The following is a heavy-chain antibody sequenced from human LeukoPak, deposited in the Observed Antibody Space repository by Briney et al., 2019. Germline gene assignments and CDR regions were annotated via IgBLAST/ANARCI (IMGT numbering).Heavy chain of an antibody. J-gene: IGHJ4*02. CDR2: IDPSDSYT. CDR3: ARLYYYGSGSYGGPLDY. Sequence: GESLKISCKGSGYSFTSYWISWVRQMPGKGLEWMGRIDPSDSYTNYSPSLQGHVTISADKSISTAYLQWSSLKASDTAMYYCARLYYYGSGSYGGPLDYWGQGTLVTVSS. CDR1: GYSFTSYW. V-gene: IGHV5-10-1*01. D-gene: IGHD3-10*01.